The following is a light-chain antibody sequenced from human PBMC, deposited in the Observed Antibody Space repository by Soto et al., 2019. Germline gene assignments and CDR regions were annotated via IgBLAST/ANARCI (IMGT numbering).Light chain of an antibody. Sequence: AIQMTQSPSSLSASVGDRVTITCRASQDIRNDLGWYQQRPGKAPKLLIYATSNLHTGVPSRFSGSGYGRVFTLTISSLQPEEFATYYRLQNYRYPRTFGQGTKV. CDR3: LQNYRYPRT. CDR1: QDIRND. V-gene: IGKV1-6*01. CDR2: ATS. J-gene: IGKJ1*01.